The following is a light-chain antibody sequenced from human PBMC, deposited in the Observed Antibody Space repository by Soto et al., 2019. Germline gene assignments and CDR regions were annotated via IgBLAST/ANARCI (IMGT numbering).Light chain of an antibody. J-gene: IGLJ2*01. CDR3: QVWDSNSVV. CDR2: SDA. Sequence: SYDLTQPPSVSVAPGQTARVACVGDSLESKSVHWYQQKPGQAPVLVIYSDADRPSGIPERISGSKSGNTATLTITRVEAGDEADYHCQVWDSNSVVFGGGTKLTVL. V-gene: IGLV3-21*04. CDR1: SLESKS.